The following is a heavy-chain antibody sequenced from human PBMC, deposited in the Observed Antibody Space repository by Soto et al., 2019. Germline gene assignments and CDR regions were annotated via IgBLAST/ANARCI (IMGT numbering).Heavy chain of an antibody. Sequence: PSETLSLTCTVSGGSISSSSYYWGWIRQPPGKGLEWIGSIYYSGSTNYNPSLKSRVTISIDTSKNHFSLNLNSVTAADTAVYYCAVSTGSSQYYFDYWGQGALVTVSS. J-gene: IGHJ4*02. D-gene: IGHD6-6*01. CDR1: GGSISSSSYY. CDR3: AVSTGSSQYYFDY. V-gene: IGHV4-39*02. CDR2: IYYSGST.